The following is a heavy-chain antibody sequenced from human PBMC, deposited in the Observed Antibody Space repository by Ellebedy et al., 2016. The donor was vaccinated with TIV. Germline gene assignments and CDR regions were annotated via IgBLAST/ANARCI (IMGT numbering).Heavy chain of an antibody. J-gene: IGHJ4*02. CDR3: ATRLGEGIKLWGGFDY. D-gene: IGHD3-10*01. CDR1: GYIFNFFA. CDR2: VSGSGDTT. Sequence: GESLKISCAATGYIFNFFAMTWVRQAPGKALEWVSAVSGSGDTTYYADSVKGRFTISSDNSKNTLYLQMDSLRVEDTAVYYCATRLGEGIKLWGGFDYWGQGTVVTVSS. V-gene: IGHV3-23*01.